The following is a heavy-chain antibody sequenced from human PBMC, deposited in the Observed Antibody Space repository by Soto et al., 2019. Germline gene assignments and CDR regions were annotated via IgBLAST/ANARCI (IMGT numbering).Heavy chain of an antibody. V-gene: IGHV1-69*02. J-gene: IGHJ2*01. Sequence: QVQLVQSGAEVKKPGPSVKVSCKASGGTFSSYTISWVRQAPGQGLEWMGRIIPILGIANYAQKFQGRVTITADKSTSTAYMELSSLRSEDTAVYYCARAPYSSSWYGSWYFDLWGRGTLVTVSS. CDR2: IIPILGIA. CDR1: GGTFSSYT. D-gene: IGHD6-13*01. CDR3: ARAPYSSSWYGSWYFDL.